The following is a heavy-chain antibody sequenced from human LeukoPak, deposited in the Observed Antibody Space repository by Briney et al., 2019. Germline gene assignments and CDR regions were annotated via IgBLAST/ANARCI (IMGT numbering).Heavy chain of an antibody. J-gene: IGHJ4*02. V-gene: IGHV1-69*13. CDR2: IIPLFGTA. CDR3: ARVASGYNYGDQFDY. CDR1: GGTFSGYG. Sequence: GASVKVSCKASGGTFSGYGISWVRQAPGQGLEWMGGIIPLFGTANYAQKFQGRLTISADESTRTVYMELSSLRSDDTAVYYCARVASGYNYGDQFDYWGQGTLVTVSS. D-gene: IGHD5-18*01.